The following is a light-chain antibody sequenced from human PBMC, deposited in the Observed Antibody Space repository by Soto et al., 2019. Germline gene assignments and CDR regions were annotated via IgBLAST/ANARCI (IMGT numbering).Light chain of an antibody. J-gene: IGLJ1*01. CDR3: SSPRSSSFYV. CDR2: DVT. Sequence: QSALTQPASVSGSPGQSITISCTGTSSDIGSYNYVSWYQQHPGQAPKLMIYDVTNRPSGVSNRFSGSKSGNTASLTISGLQADDEADDYCSSPRSSSFYVFGTGTKVTVL. V-gene: IGLV2-14*03. CDR1: SSDIGSYNY.